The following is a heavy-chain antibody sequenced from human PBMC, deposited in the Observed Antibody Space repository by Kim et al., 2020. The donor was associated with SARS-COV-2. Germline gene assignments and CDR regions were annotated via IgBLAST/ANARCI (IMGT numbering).Heavy chain of an antibody. CDR3: ARGYISGPFDS. J-gene: IGHJ5*01. Sequence: GGSLRLSCAASGSTFDDYGMSWVRQAPGMGLEWVSGINKNGCSTGYADSVKGRFTISRDNAKNSLYLQMNSLRVEDTALYYCARGYISGPFDSWGHGTLVTVSS. V-gene: IGHV3-20*04. CDR1: GSTFDDYG. CDR2: INKNGCST. D-gene: IGHD6-19*01.